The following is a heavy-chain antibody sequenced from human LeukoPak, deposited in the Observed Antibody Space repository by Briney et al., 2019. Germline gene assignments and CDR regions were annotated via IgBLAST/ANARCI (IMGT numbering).Heavy chain of an antibody. Sequence: SETLSLTCTVSGGSISSYYWSWIRQPPGKGLEWIGYIYYSGSTNYNPSLKSRVTISVDTSKNQFSLKLSSVTAADTAVYYCARGNMVRGVIIGMDVWGQGTPVTVSS. CDR1: GGSISSYY. J-gene: IGHJ6*02. CDR2: IYYSGST. D-gene: IGHD3-10*01. CDR3: ARGNMVRGVIIGMDV. V-gene: IGHV4-59*01.